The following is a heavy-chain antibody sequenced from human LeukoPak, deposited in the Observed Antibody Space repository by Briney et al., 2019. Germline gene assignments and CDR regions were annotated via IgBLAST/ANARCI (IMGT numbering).Heavy chain of an antibody. CDR1: GFTFCSFA. CDR3: AKVSRAAAGRSVDY. D-gene: IGHD6-13*01. Sequence: GGSLRPFCAAPGFTFCSFAIGWGPQGPGKGPEWVPAISGSGGSTYYADSVKGRFTISRDNSKNTLYLQMNSLRAEDTAVYYCAKVSRAAAGRSVDYWGQGTLVTVSS. V-gene: IGHV3-23*01. J-gene: IGHJ4*02. CDR2: ISGSGGST.